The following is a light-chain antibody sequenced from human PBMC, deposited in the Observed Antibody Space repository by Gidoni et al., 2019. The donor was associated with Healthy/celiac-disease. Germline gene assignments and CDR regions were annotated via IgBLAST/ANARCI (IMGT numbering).Light chain of an antibody. CDR2: KAS. CDR1: QSISNW. CDR3: QQYNSDPT. V-gene: IGKV1-5*03. Sequence: DIQMTQSPSTLSASVGDRVTITCRASQSISNWLAWYQQKPGKATKLLIYKASSLESRVPSRFSGSGSGTEFTLTISSLQPDDFAVYYCQQYNSDPTFGGGTKVDIK. J-gene: IGKJ4*01.